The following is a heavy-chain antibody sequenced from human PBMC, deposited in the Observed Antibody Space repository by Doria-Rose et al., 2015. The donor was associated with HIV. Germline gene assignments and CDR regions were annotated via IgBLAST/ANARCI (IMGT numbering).Heavy chain of an antibody. D-gene: IGHD2-2*01. J-gene: IGHJ5*01. Sequence: VQLVQSGGGVKQPGGSLRIYCTASGFTFEDFNMHWVRQAPGKGLEWSSYISGDGHRTHYADSVSGRFTISRDNSVIALYLQRPSLRPDAAGFYYCGKSYAYIRETLDSWGQGPLVTLSS. CDR1: GFTFEDFN. CDR2: ISGDGHRT. V-gene: IGHV3-43*01. CDR3: GKSYAYIRETLDS.